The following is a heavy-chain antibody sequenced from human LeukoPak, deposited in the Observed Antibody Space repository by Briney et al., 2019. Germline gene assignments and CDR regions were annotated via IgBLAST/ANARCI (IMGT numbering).Heavy chain of an antibody. D-gene: IGHD1-20*01. V-gene: IGHV3-20*04. J-gene: IGHJ3*02. CDR3: ARIPPYNWNDARGAFDI. Sequence: PGGSLRLSCAASGFTFDDYGMSWVRRAPGKGLEWVSGINWNGGSTGYVDSVKGRFTISRDNAKNSLYLQVNSLRAEDTALYYCARIPPYNWNDARGAFDIWGQGTMVTVSS. CDR1: GFTFDDYG. CDR2: INWNGGST.